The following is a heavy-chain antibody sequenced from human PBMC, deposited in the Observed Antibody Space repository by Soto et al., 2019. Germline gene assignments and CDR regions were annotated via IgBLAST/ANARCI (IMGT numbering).Heavy chain of an antibody. Sequence: ASVKVSCKASGYTFTSYGISWVRQAPGQGLEWMGWISAYNGNTNYAQKLQGRVTMTTDTSTSTAYMELRSLRSDDTAVYYCAVQVDTAMGDYYYGVDVWGQGTTVTVSS. CDR2: ISAYNGNT. V-gene: IGHV1-18*01. D-gene: IGHD5-18*01. CDR1: GYTFTSYG. J-gene: IGHJ6*02. CDR3: AVQVDTAMGDYYYGVDV.